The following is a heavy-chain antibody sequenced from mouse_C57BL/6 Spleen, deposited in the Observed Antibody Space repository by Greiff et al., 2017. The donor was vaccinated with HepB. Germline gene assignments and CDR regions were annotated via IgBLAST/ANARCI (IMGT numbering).Heavy chain of an antibody. D-gene: IGHD2-2*01. J-gene: IGHJ2*01. CDR2: ISYDGSN. Sequence: EVQLQESGPGLVKPSQSLSLTCSVTGYSITSGYYWNWIRQFPGNKLEWMGYISYDGSNNYNPSLKNRISITRDTSKNQFFLKLNSVTTEDTATYYCAREGMVTTYFDYWGQGTTLTVSS. V-gene: IGHV3-6*01. CDR1: GYSITSGYY. CDR3: AREGMVTTYFDY.